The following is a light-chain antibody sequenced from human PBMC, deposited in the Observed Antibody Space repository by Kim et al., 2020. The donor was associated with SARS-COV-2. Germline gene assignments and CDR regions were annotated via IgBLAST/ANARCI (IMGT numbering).Light chain of an antibody. Sequence: NFMLTQPHSVSESPGKTVIISCTRSSGSVDANYVQWYQQRPGSAPTIVIYEDNRRPSGVPNRFSGSIRGSSNSASLTISGLRTEDEADYYCQSYDSNNHVVFGGGTKVTVL. CDR2: EDN. CDR1: SGSVDANY. J-gene: IGLJ2*01. CDR3: QSYDSNNHVV. V-gene: IGLV6-57*04.